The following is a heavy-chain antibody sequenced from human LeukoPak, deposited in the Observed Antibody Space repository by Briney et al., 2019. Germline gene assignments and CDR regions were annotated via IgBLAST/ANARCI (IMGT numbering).Heavy chain of an antibody. CDR2: IIPIFGTA. D-gene: IGHD3-10*01. J-gene: IGHJ5*01. CDR1: GGTFSSYA. CDR3: ARDGAMVRGVINNWFDS. V-gene: IGHV1-69*05. Sequence: ASVKVSCKASGGTFSSYAISWVRQAPGQGLEWMGGIIPIFGTANYAQKLQGRVTMTTDTSTSTAYMELRSLRSDDTAVYYCARDGAMVRGVINNWFDSWGQGTLVTVSS.